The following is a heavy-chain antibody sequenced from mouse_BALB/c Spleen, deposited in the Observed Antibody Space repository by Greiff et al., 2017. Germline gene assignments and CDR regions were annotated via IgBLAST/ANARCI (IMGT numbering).Heavy chain of an antibody. CDR2: IDPANGNT. V-gene: IGHV14-3*02. D-gene: IGHD1-1*01. CDR3: ARVVAGDYFDY. Sequence: EVQRVESGAELVKPGASVKLSCTASGFNIKDTYMHWVKQRPEQGLEWIGRIDPANGNTKYDPKFQGKATITADTSSNTAYLQLSSLTSEDTAVYYCARVVAGDYFDYWGQGTTLTVSS. CDR1: GFNIKDTY. J-gene: IGHJ2*01.